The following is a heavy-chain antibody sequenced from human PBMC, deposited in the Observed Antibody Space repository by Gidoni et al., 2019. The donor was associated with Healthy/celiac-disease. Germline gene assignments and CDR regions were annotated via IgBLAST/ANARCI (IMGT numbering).Heavy chain of an antibody. CDR1: GFTFDDYA. CDR2: ISWNSGSI. V-gene: IGHV3-9*01. J-gene: IGHJ4*02. CDR3: AKDMGPDYGSGSYAPFDY. Sequence: EVQLVESGGGLVQPGRSLRLSCAASGFTFDDYAMHWVRQAPGKGLEWVSGISWNSGSIGYADSVKGRFTISRDNAKNSLYLQMNSLRAEDPALYYCAKDMGPDYGSGSYAPFDYWGQGTLVTVSS. D-gene: IGHD3-10*01.